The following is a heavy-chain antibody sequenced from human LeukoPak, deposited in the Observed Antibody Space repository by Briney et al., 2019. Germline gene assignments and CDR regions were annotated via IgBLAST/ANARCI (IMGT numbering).Heavy chain of an antibody. J-gene: IGHJ4*02. D-gene: IGHD2-15*01. CDR3: AKGRGYCTGGSCYSDY. V-gene: IGHV3-23*01. Sequence: PGGSLRLSCTASGFTFSNYAMSWVRQAPGKGLEWVSTISGSDGSTYYADPVKGRFTISRGNSKNTLYLQMNSLRVEDTAIYYCAKGRGYCTGGSCYSDYWGQGTLVTVSS. CDR1: GFTFSNYA. CDR2: ISGSDGST.